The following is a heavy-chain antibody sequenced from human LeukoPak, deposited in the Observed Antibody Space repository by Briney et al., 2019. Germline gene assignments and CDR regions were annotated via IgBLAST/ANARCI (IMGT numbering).Heavy chain of an antibody. CDR3: ARGPGGHILTGYSLPYLDY. CDR2: INPNSGGT. Sequence: ASVKVSCKASGYTFTGYYMHWVRQAPGQGLEWMGWINPNSGGTNYAQKFQGRVTMARDTSISTAYMELSRLRSDDTAVYYCARGPGGHILTGYSLPYLDYWGQGTLVTVSS. CDR1: GYTFTGYY. J-gene: IGHJ4*02. D-gene: IGHD3-9*01. V-gene: IGHV1-2*02.